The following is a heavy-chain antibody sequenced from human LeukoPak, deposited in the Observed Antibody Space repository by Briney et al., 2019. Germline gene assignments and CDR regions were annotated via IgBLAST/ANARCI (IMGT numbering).Heavy chain of an antibody. CDR3: ARATRGYYGSGEFDY. Sequence: SETLSLTCTVSGGSISGYYWSWIRQPPGKGLEWIGYIYYSGSTNYNPSLKSRVTISVDTSKNQFSLKLSSVTAADTAVYYCARATRGYYGSGEFDYWGQGTLVTVSS. V-gene: IGHV4-59*08. J-gene: IGHJ4*02. CDR2: IYYSGST. CDR1: GGSISGYY. D-gene: IGHD3-10*01.